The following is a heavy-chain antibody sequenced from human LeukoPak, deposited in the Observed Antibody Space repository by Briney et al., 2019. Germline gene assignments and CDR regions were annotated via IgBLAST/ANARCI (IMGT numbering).Heavy chain of an antibody. V-gene: IGHV6-1*01. CDR1: GDSVSSNSAA. D-gene: IGHD3-22*01. J-gene: IGHJ4*02. CDR3: ASAYYYDSSGSAFDY. Sequence: SQTLSLTCAISGDSVSSNSAAWNWSRQSPSRGLEWLGRTYYRLKWYNDYAVSVKSRITINPDTSKNQFSLQLNSATPEDTAVYYCASAYYYDSSGSAFDYWGQGTLVTVSS. CDR2: TYYRLKWYN.